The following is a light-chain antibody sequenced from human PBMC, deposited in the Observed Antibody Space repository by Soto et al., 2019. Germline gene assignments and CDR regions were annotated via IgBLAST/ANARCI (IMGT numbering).Light chain of an antibody. J-gene: IGLJ1*01. CDR1: SSDVGSYNL. CDR3: CSYAGSRTYV. V-gene: IGLV2-23*01. Sequence: QSALTQSASVSGSPGQSITISCTGTSSDVGSYNLVSWYQHHPGKAPKLMIYEGSKRPSGVSDRFSGSKSGNTASLTISGPQAEDEADYYCCSYAGSRTYVFGTGTKVTVL. CDR2: EGS.